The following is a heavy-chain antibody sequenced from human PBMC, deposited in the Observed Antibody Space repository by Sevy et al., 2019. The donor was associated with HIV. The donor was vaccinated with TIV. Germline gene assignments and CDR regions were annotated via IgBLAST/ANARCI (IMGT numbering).Heavy chain of an antibody. D-gene: IGHD4-17*01. CDR3: ARDHVKDGDLGDYYYFAMDV. CDR2: ISGSDNTI. J-gene: IGHJ6*02. V-gene: IGHV3-11*01. CDR1: GFTFSDYY. Sequence: LSLTCAASGFTFSDYYMSWIRQAPGKGLEWVSYISGSDNTIYYADSVKGRFTISRDNAKNSLYLQMNTLRAEDTAVYYCARDHVKDGDLGDYYYFAMDVWGPGTTVTVSS.